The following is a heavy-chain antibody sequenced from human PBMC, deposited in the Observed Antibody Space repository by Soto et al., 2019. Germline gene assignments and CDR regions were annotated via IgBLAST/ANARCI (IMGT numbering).Heavy chain of an antibody. D-gene: IGHD3-10*01. V-gene: IGHV1-18*04. J-gene: IGHJ6*02. CDR2: ISAYNGNT. Sequence: ASVKVSCKASGYTFTSYGISWVRQAPGQGLEWMGWISAYNGNTNYAQKLQGRVTMTTDTSTSTAYMELRSLRSDDTAVYYCARWARRYYGPGPNPKYYYYGMDVWGQGTTVTVSS. CDR3: ARWARRYYGPGPNPKYYYYGMDV. CDR1: GYTFTSYG.